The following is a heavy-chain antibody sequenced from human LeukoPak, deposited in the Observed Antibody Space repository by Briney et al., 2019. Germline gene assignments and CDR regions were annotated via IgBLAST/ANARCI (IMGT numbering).Heavy chain of an antibody. CDR1: GGTFTSYA. J-gene: IGHJ6*04. CDR2: IIPIFGTA. CDR3: ARDIPLDV. V-gene: IGHV1-69*05. Sequence: ASVKLSCKASGGTFTSYAISWVRQAPGQGLEWMGGIIPIFGTANYAQKFQGRVTITTDESTSTAYMELSSLRSEDTAVYYCARDIPLDVWGKGTTVTVSS. D-gene: IGHD2-2*02.